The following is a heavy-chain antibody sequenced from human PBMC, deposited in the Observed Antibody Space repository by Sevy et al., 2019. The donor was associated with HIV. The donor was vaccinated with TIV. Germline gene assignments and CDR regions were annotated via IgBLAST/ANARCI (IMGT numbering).Heavy chain of an antibody. CDR2: ISYDGSNK. CDR1: GFTFSSYG. J-gene: IGHJ5*02. V-gene: IGHV3-30*18. Sequence: GGSLRLSCAASGFTFSSYGMHWVRQAPGKGLEWVAVISYDGSNKYYADSVKGRFTISRDNSKNTLYRQMKSLRVEDKVLYYCAKERLRGWFDPWGQGTLVTVSS. CDR3: AKERLRGWFDP. D-gene: IGHD4-17*01.